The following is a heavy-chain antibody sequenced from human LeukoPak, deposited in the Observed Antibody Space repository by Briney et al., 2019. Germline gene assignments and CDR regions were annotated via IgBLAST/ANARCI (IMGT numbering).Heavy chain of an antibody. CDR2: TYYRSKWYS. D-gene: IGHD6-19*01. CDR3: ARDVATTGWYTFDY. J-gene: IGHJ4*02. V-gene: IGHV6-1*01. Sequence: SQTLSVTCAISGDSVSSINGAWNWVGQSPSRGLEWLGRTYYRSKWYSDYAVPIQGRVSINPDTSKNQFTLHLFSVTPDDTAVYYCARDVATTGWYTFDYWGQGTRVTVSS. CDR1: GDSVSSINGA.